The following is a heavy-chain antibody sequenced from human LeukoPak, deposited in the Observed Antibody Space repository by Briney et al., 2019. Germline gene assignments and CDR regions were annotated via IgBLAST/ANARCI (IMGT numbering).Heavy chain of an antibody. D-gene: IGHD6-13*01. CDR1: GFTFSRSA. CDR3: VKGRISEDGLDF. V-gene: IGHV3-23*01. Sequence: GGSLRLSCAASGFTFSRSAMTWVRQTPGKGLDWVSSISSSGNTYYADSVKGRFTISRDDSKNMLYLQMNSLRAEDTAVYYCVKGRISEDGLDFWGQGTLVTVSS. J-gene: IGHJ4*02. CDR2: ISSSGNT.